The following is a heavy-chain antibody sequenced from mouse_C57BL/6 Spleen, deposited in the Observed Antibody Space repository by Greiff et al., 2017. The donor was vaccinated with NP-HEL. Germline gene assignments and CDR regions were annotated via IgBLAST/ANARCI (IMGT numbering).Heavy chain of an antibody. CDR2: ISDGGSYT. CDR3: ARDYGSSFFAY. J-gene: IGHJ3*01. CDR1: GFTFSSYA. Sequence: EVQLVESGGGLVKPGGSLKLSCAASGFTFSSYAMSWVRQTPEKRLEWVATISDGGSYTYYPDNVKGRFTISRDKAKNNLYLQMSHLKSEDTAMYYCARDYGSSFFAYWGQGTLVTVSA. D-gene: IGHD1-1*01. V-gene: IGHV5-4*01.